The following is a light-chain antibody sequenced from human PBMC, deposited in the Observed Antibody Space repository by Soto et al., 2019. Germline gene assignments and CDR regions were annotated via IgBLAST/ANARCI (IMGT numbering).Light chain of an antibody. CDR2: NNN. J-gene: IGLJ1*01. CDR1: SSNIGSNT. Sequence: QSLLTQSPSASGTPGQRVTISCSGGSSNIGSNTLNWYQHVPGTAPRVLIYNNNQRPSGVADRFSGSKSGTSASLAISGLQSEDEADYCCAAWDDSQNGYVFGAGTKVTVL. CDR3: AAWDDSQNGYV. V-gene: IGLV1-44*01.